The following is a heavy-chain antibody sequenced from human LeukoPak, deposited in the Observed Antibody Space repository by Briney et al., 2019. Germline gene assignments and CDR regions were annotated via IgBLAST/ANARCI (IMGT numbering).Heavy chain of an antibody. V-gene: IGHV3-9*01. J-gene: IGHJ3*02. Sequence: PGRSLRLSCAASGFTFDDYAMHWVRQAPGKGLEWVSGISWNSGSIGYADSVKGRFTISRDNAKNSLYLQMNSLRAEDTALYYCAKDREVGLDGASDIWGQGTMVTVSS. CDR3: AKDREVGLDGASDI. CDR1: GFTFDDYA. D-gene: IGHD5-24*01. CDR2: ISWNSGSI.